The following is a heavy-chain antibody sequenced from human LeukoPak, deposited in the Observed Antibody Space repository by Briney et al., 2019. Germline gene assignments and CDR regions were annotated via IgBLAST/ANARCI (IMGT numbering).Heavy chain of an antibody. J-gene: IGHJ4*02. V-gene: IGHV4-34*01. CDR1: GGSFSGYY. CDR2: INHSGRT. CDR3: ARGPYSSGWYRDY. D-gene: IGHD6-19*01. Sequence: SETLSLTCAVYGGSFSGYYWSWIRQPPGKGLEWIGEINHSGRTNYNPSLKSRVTISVDTSKNQFSLKLSSVTAADTAVYYCARGPYSSGWYRDYWGQGTLVTVSS.